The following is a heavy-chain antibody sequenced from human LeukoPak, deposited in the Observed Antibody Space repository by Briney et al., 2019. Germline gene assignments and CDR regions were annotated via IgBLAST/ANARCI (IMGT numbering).Heavy chain of an antibody. D-gene: IGHD3-22*01. V-gene: IGHV1-2*02. CDR2: INPNSGGT. Sequence: ASVKVSCKASGYTFTGYYMHWVRQAPGQGLEWMGWINPNSGGTNYAQKFQGRVTMTRDTSISTAYMELSRLRSDDTAVYYCASLLDGSGYYPFDYWGQGTLVTVSS. CDR3: ASLLDGSGYYPFDY. CDR1: GYTFTGYY. J-gene: IGHJ4*02.